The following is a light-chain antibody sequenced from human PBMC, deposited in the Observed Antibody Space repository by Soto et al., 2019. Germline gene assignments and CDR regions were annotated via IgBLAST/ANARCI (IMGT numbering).Light chain of an antibody. V-gene: IGLV2-14*01. J-gene: IGLJ2*01. CDR1: GSDVGAYNY. CDR3: SSYTSNVTPVV. Sequence: QSALTKPASVSGSPGQSITISCTGTGSDVGAYNYVSWYQQHPGKAPKLMIFEVTNRPSGVSNRFSGSKSGNTASLTISELQAEDEADYYCSSYTSNVTPVVFGGGTKLTVL. CDR2: EVT.